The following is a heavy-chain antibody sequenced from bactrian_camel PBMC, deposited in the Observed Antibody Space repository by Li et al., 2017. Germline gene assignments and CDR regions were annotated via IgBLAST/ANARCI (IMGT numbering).Heavy chain of an antibody. CDR1: GYTRASLS. J-gene: IGHJ4*01. V-gene: IGHV3S55*01. D-gene: IGHD4*01. Sequence: HVQLVESGGGSVQAGGSLRLSCAASGYTRASLSMGWFRQAPGKEREVVAVLYTGGINPYYTDSVKGRFTISQDNAKNIIYLQMNSLTPDDTAMYYCAAGTRIIVGDYCDGITNWGQGTQVTVS. CDR2: LYTGGINP. CDR3: AAGTRIIVGDYCDGITN.